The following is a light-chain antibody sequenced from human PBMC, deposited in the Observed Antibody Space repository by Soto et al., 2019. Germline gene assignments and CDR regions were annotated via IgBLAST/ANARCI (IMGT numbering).Light chain of an antibody. J-gene: IGKJ2*01. CDR2: GAS. CDR1: QSVSSSY. Sequence: EIVLTQSPGTLSLSPGERATLSCRASQSVSSSYLVWYQQKPGQAPRLLIYGASSRATGIPERFSGSGSGTDFTLTISRLEPEDFAVYYCQQYGSSPPMYTFGQGTNLEIK. CDR3: QQYGSSPPMYT. V-gene: IGKV3-20*01.